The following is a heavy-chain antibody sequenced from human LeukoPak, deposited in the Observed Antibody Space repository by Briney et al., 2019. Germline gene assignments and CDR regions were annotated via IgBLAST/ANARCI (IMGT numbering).Heavy chain of an antibody. CDR2: IYHSGST. D-gene: IGHD3-22*01. V-gene: IGHV4-30-2*01. J-gene: IGHJ4*02. CDR1: GGSISSGGYY. CDR3: ARHFSGGPYYYDSSGAYYFDY. Sequence: SETLSLTCTVSGGSISSGGYYWSWIRQPPGKGLEWIGYIYHSGSTYYNPSLKSRVTISVDRSKNQFSLKLSSVTAADTAVYYCARHFSGGPYYYDSSGAYYFDYWGQGTLVTVSS.